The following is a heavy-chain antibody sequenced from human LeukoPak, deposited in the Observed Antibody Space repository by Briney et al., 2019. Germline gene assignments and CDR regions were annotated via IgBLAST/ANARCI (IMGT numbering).Heavy chain of an antibody. CDR2: LYSGGSI. J-gene: IGHJ4*02. CDR1: GFTVSSNY. Sequence: GGSLRLSCAASGFTVSSNYMSWVRQAPGKGLEWVSVLYSGGSICYAESVKGRFTISRDNSRNTLYLQMNSLRAEDTAVYYCARGTYYDSSGYHFDYWGQGTLVTVSS. CDR3: ARGTYYDSSGYHFDY. D-gene: IGHD3-22*01. V-gene: IGHV3-53*01.